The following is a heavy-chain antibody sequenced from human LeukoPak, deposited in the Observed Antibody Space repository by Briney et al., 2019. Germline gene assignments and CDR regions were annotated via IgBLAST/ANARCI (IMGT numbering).Heavy chain of an antibody. Sequence: ASVKVSCKASGYTFTSYDINWVRQATGQGLEWMGWLNPNTGDTGYAQKFQGRDTMTRNTSISTAYMELSSLRSGDTAVYYCARQKAGYDAFDIWGQGTMVTVSS. CDR1: GYTFTSYD. D-gene: IGHD3-9*01. CDR2: LNPNTGDT. V-gene: IGHV1-8*01. J-gene: IGHJ3*02. CDR3: ARQKAGYDAFDI.